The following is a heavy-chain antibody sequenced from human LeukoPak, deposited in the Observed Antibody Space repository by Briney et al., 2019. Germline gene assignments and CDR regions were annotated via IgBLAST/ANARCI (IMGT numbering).Heavy chain of an antibody. V-gene: IGHV3-64D*09. CDR1: GFIFSSYA. CDR3: VKGYCSSTSCYAFDY. D-gene: IGHD2-2*01. Sequence: GGSLRLSCSASGFIFSSYAMHWVRQAPGKGLEDVSGISSNGGSTYYADSVKDRFTISRDNSKNTLYLQMSSLRGEDTAVYYCVKGYCSSTSCYAFDYWGQGTLVTVSS. CDR2: ISSNGGST. J-gene: IGHJ4*02.